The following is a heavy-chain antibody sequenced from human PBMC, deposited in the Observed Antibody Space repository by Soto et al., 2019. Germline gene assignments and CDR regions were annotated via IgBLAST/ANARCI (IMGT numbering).Heavy chain of an antibody. J-gene: IGHJ4*02. D-gene: IGHD2-2*01. V-gene: IGHV3-33*01. CDR1: GFTFSSYG. Sequence: GGSLRLSCAASGFTFSSYGMHWVRQAPGKGLEWVAVIWYDGSNKYYADSVKGRFTISRDNSKNTLYLQMNSLRAEDTAVYYCARDGLGYCSSTSCYVIDYWGQGTLVTVSS. CDR2: IWYDGSNK. CDR3: ARDGLGYCSSTSCYVIDY.